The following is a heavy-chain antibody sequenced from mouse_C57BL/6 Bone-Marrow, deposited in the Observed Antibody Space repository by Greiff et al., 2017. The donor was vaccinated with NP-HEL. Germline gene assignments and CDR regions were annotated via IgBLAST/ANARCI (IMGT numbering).Heavy chain of an antibody. CDR2: INPGSGGT. D-gene: IGHD2-4*01. V-gene: IGHV1-54*01. Sequence: QVQLKQSGAELVRPGTSVKVSCKASGYAFTNYLIEWVKQRPGQGLEWIGVINPGSGGTNYNEKFKGKATLTADKSSSTAYMQLSSLTSEYSAVYFCARIGDYDVDYAMDYWGQGTSVTVSS. CDR3: ARIGDYDVDYAMDY. CDR1: GYAFTNYL. J-gene: IGHJ4*01.